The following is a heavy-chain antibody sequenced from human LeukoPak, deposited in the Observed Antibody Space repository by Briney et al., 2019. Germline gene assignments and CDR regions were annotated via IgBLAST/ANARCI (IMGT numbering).Heavy chain of an antibody. V-gene: IGHV1-18*01. CDR1: GYTFTSYG. J-gene: IGHJ4*02. D-gene: IGHD2-2*01. CDR2: ISAYNGNT. Sequence: GASVKVSCKASGYTFTSYGISWVRQAPGQGLEWMGWISAYNGNTNYAQKLQGRVTMTTDTSTSTAYMELSSLRSEDTAVYYCAREGSPVVPAANLDYWGQGTLVTVSS. CDR3: AREGSPVVPAANLDY.